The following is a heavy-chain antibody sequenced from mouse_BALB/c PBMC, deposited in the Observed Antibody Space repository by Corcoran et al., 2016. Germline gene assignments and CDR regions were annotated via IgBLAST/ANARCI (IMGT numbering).Heavy chain of an antibody. CDR3: AKVRLLAY. J-gene: IGHJ3*01. D-gene: IGHD2-14*01. V-gene: IGHV14-3*02. CDR2: IYPANGNT. CDR1: GFNIKDTY. Sequence: EVQLQQSGAELVKPGASVKLYCTASGFNIKDTYMPWAKQRPEQGLEWIGRIYPANGNTKYDPKFQGKATITADTSSNTAYLQLSSLTSEDTAVYYCAKVRLLAYWGQGTLVTVSA.